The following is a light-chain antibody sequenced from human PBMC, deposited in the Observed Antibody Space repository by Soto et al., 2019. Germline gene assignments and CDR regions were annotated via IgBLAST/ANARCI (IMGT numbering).Light chain of an antibody. V-gene: IGKV3-15*01. CDR1: QSIGST. CDR2: DAS. CDR3: QQYNNWPFA. Sequence: EIVMTQSPATLSVSPGERATLSCRASQSIGSTLAWYQQKPGQAPRLLIYDASTRPTGIPVRFSGSGSGTEFTLTINSLQSEDFTVCYCQQYNNWPFAFGPGTEVDIK. J-gene: IGKJ3*01.